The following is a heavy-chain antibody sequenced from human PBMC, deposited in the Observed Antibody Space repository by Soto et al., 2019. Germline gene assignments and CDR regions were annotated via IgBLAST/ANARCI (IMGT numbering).Heavy chain of an antibody. Sequence: QVQLQESGPGLVKPSGTLSLTCAVSGGSISSSNCWSWVRQPPGKGPEWIGEIYHSGSTNYNPSLKSRVTISVDKSKNQFSLKLSSVTAADTAVYYCAIEEIAAAGHPAWYWGQGTLVTVSS. CDR2: IYHSGST. D-gene: IGHD6-13*01. J-gene: IGHJ4*02. CDR1: GGSISSSNC. CDR3: AIEEIAAAGHPAWY. V-gene: IGHV4-4*02.